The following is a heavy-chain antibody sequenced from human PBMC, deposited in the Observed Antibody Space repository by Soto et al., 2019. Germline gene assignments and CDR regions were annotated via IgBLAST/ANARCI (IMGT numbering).Heavy chain of an antibody. J-gene: IGHJ4*02. D-gene: IGHD3-22*01. CDR1: GCTFSDYP. CDR2: SSARGATT. CDR3: AKFCQGWLLSHPLSTFFDS. Sequence: PVGSLRLSCAASGCTFSDYPMSWVRQGAGQGLELVSRSSARGATTVYGDSVKGRFTISRDNSKNTLYLQMRSLRAEDTAVYYCAKFCQGWLLSHPLSTFFDSWGQGTLVTVSS. V-gene: IGHV3-23*01.